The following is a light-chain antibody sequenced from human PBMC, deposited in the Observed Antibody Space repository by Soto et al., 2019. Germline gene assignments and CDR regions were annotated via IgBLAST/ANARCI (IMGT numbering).Light chain of an antibody. CDR2: DAS. Sequence: EIVLTQSPATLSLSPGERATLSCWASQSVSSYLSWYQHKPGQAPRLLIYDASNRATGIPARFSGSGSGTDFTLTIGSLDPEDFAVYYCQQRSNWPWTFGQRTKVQF. CDR3: QQRSNWPWT. CDR1: QSVSSY. J-gene: IGKJ1*01. V-gene: IGKV3-11*01.